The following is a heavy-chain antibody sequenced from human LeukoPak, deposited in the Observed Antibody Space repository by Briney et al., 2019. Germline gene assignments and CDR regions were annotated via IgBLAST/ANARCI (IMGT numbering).Heavy chain of an antibody. Sequence: ASVKVSCKASGYTFTSYGISWVRQAPGQGLEWMGWISAYNGSTNYAQKLQGRVTMTTDTSTSTAYMELRSLRSDDTAVYYCARGYCSGGSCSHYGMDVWGQGTTVTVSS. J-gene: IGHJ6*02. CDR2: ISAYNGST. V-gene: IGHV1-18*01. CDR3: ARGYCSGGSCSHYGMDV. CDR1: GYTFTSYG. D-gene: IGHD2-15*01.